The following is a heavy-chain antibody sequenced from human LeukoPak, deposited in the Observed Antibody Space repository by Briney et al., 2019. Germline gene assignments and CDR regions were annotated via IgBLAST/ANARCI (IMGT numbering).Heavy chain of an antibody. CDR2: IYYSGST. CDR1: GGSISSGDYY. V-gene: IGHV4-30-4*08. Sequence: SQTLSLTCTVSGGSISSGDYYWSWIRQPPGKGLEWIGYIYYSGSTYYNPSLKSRVTISVDTSKNQFSLKLSSVTAADTAVYYCASLTNFYYYMDVWGKGTTVTVSS. J-gene: IGHJ6*03. CDR3: ASLTNFYYYMDV.